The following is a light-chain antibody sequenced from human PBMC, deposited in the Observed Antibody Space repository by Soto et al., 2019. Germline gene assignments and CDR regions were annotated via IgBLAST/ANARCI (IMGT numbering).Light chain of an antibody. J-gene: IGKJ2*01. CDR2: TLS. Sequence: ESVMTQTPLSLPVTPGEPASISCRSSQRLLDSDDGNTDLDWDLQKPGESPQLLIYTLSYLASGVPERFGGSGSGTDFTLKISRVEAEDVGVYYCMKRIEFPYTFGQGTKVDIK. CDR1: QRLLDSDDGNTD. V-gene: IGKV2-40*01. CDR3: MKRIEFPYT.